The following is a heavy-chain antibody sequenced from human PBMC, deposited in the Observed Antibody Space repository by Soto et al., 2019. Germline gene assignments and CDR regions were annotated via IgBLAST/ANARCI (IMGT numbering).Heavy chain of an antibody. Sequence: GGSLRLSCAASGFTFSSYAMHWVRQAPGKGLEWVAVISYDGSNKYYADSVKGRFTISRDNSKNTLYLQMNSLRAEDTAVYYCARDSSVVVITTVDYWGQGTLVTVSS. J-gene: IGHJ4*02. CDR2: ISYDGSNK. V-gene: IGHV3-30-3*01. CDR3: ARDSSVVVITTVDY. CDR1: GFTFSSYA. D-gene: IGHD3-22*01.